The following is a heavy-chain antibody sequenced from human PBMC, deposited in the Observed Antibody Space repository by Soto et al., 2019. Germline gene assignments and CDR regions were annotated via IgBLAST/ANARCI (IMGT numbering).Heavy chain of an antibody. J-gene: IGHJ6*02. D-gene: IGHD3-22*01. CDR3: AMFKSTYYYDSSGYRSWSYYGMDV. CDR1: GYTFTSYD. CDR2: MNPNSGNT. V-gene: IGHV1-8*01. Sequence: EASVKVSCKASGYTFTSYDINWVRQATGQGLEWMGWMNPNSGNTGYAQKFQGRVTMTRNTSISTAYMELSSLRSEDTAVYYCAMFKSTYYYDSSGYRSWSYYGMDVWGQGTTVTVSS.